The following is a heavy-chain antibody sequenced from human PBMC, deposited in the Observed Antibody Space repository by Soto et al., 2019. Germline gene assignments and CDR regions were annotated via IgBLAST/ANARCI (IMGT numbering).Heavy chain of an antibody. CDR2: IYPGDSAT. J-gene: IGHJ4*02. V-gene: IGHV5-51*01. Sequence: LVESVTICCKIYGYSFIKYGIVWVLQMPGTGLEWMGIIYPGDSATKYSPSFQGQVTISVDKSISTAYLQWSSLRASDTGLYYCVRRNTGSYPFYFDFWGQGTLVTGSS. CDR3: VRRNTGSYPFYFDF. CDR1: GYSFIKYG. D-gene: IGHD1-26*01.